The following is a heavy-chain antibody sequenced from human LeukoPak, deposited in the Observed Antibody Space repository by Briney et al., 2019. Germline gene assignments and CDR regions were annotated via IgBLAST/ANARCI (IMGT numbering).Heavy chain of an antibody. CDR3: AKSREGWRWFGELSPYYYYYYGMYV. V-gene: IGHV3-23*01. CDR1: GFTFSSYP. J-gene: IGHJ6*04. D-gene: IGHD3-10*01. Sequence: GGSLTLSCAASGFTFSSYPMSWLRQAPGKGREWFSAISGSGGSTYYADSVKGRFTIHRDNSKNTLYLQMNRLRAEDTAVYYCAKSREGWRWFGELSPYYYYYYGMYVWGKGTTVTVSS. CDR2: ISGSGGST.